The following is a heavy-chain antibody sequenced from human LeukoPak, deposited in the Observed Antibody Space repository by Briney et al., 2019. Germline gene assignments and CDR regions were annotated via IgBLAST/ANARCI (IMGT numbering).Heavy chain of an antibody. CDR1: GGSISSSSYY. V-gene: IGHV4-39*07. Sequence: SETLSLTCTVSGGSISSSSYYWGWIRQPPGKGLEWNGSIYYSGSTYYNPSLKSRVTISVDTSKNQFSLKLSSVTAADTAVYYCARREKGSGWYGGFDYWGQGTLVTVSS. D-gene: IGHD6-19*01. CDR2: IYYSGST. J-gene: IGHJ4*02. CDR3: ARREKGSGWYGGFDY.